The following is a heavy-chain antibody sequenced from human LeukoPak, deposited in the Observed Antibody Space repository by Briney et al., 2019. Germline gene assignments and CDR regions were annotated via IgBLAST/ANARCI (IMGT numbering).Heavy chain of an antibody. Sequence: SETLSLTCAVYGGSFSGYYWSWIRQPPGKGLEWIGEINHSGSTNCNPSLKSRVTISVDTSKNQFSLKLSSVTAADTAVYYCARGMRYCSSTSCYLRRDDAFDIWGQGTMVTVSS. CDR1: GGSFSGYY. V-gene: IGHV4-34*01. D-gene: IGHD2-2*01. CDR3: ARGMRYCSSTSCYLRRDDAFDI. CDR2: INHSGST. J-gene: IGHJ3*02.